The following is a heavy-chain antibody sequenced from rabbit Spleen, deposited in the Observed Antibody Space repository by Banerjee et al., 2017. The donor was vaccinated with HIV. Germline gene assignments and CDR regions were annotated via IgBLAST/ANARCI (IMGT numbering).Heavy chain of an antibody. J-gene: IGHJ4*01. D-gene: IGHD1-1*01. CDR3: ARDSGRMANL. CDR2: INAITGKA. CDR1: GFDISKYG. Sequence: QEQLVESGGGLVQPGGSLKLSCTVSGFDISKYGVTWVRQAPGKGLEWIACINAITGKAVYANWAKGRSTFSKTSSTTVTLQMTSLTAADTATYFCARDSGRMANLWGQGTLVTVS. V-gene: IGHV1S45*01.